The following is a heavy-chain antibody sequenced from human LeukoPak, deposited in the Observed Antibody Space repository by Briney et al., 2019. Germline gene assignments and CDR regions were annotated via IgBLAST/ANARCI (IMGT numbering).Heavy chain of an antibody. V-gene: IGHV3-23*01. CDR2: LGTSGDT. CDR1: GFTFSTSV. D-gene: IGHD2/OR15-2a*01. J-gene: IGHJ5*02. CDR3: AKDLAPGIYVYDQ. Sequence: GGSLRLSCAASGFTFSTSVMNWVRQAPGKGLEWVSTLGTSGDTYYADSVKGRFTVSRDNSKNTLTPQMGSLRAEDTAIYYCAKDLAPGIYVYDQWGQGTPVTVSS.